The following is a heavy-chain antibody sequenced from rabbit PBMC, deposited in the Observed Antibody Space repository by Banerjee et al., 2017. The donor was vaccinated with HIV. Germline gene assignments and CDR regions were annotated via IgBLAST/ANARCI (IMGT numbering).Heavy chain of an antibody. J-gene: IGHJ4*01. V-gene: IGHV1S45*01. CDR1: GFSLSNKYV. Sequence: QEQLEESGGDLVKPEGSLTLTCTASGFSLSNKYVMCWVRQAPGKGLEWIACIYVDSVANTYYANWAKGRFSISKTSSTTVTLQMTSLTAADTATYFCARDLAGVIGWNFNLWGPGTLVTVS. D-gene: IGHD4-1*01. CDR2: IYVDSVANT. CDR3: ARDLAGVIGWNFNL.